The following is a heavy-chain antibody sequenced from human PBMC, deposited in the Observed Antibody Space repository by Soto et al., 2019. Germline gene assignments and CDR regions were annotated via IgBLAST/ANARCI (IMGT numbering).Heavy chain of an antibody. D-gene: IGHD2-15*01. CDR3: ARDRCSGGFCYASDP. J-gene: IGHJ5*02. V-gene: IGHV1-69*04. CDR1: GGTFSSFS. CDR2: LIPILGIP. Sequence: QVHLVQSGAEMKKPGSSVKVSCKASGGTFSSFSISWVRQAPGQGLEWMGRLIPILGIPHYAQKFQGRVTITADESTTTAYMELSSLRSEDTAVYYCARDRCSGGFCYASDPWGQGTLVTVSS.